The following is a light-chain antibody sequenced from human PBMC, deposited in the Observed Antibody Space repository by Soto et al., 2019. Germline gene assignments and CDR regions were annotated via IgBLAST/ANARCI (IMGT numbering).Light chain of an antibody. J-gene: IGKJ1*01. CDR3: QQRSNWPRT. V-gene: IGKV3-11*01. CDR2: DAS. CDR1: QSVRSY. Sequence: EIVLTQSPATLSLSPGERPTLSFRASQSVRSYLAWYQQKPGQAPRILIYDASNRATGIPARFSGSGAGTDFTRTISSLEPEDVAVYYCQQRSNWPRTFGQGTKVDIK.